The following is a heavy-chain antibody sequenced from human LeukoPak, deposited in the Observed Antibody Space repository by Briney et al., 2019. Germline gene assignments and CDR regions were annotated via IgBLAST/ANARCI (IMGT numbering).Heavy chain of an antibody. Sequence: SVKVSCKASGGTFGSYAISWVRQAPGQGLEWMGGIIPIFGTANYAQKFQGRVTITADESTSTAYMELSSLRSEDTAVYYCARLPLRSIAVGYYGMDVWGQGTTVTVSS. J-gene: IGHJ6*02. CDR1: GGTFGSYA. V-gene: IGHV1-69*13. CDR3: ARLPLRSIAVGYYGMDV. D-gene: IGHD6-6*01. CDR2: IIPIFGTA.